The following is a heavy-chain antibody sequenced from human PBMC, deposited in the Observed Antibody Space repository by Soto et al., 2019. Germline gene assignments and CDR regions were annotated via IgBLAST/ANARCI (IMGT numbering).Heavy chain of an antibody. CDR1: GGSISSYY. J-gene: IGHJ4*02. D-gene: IGHD6-13*01. CDR2: IYYSGST. CDR3: ARHTGLIAAAGIPNDY. V-gene: IGHV4-59*08. Sequence: PSETLSLTCTVSGGSISSYYWNWIRQPPGKGLEWIAYIYYSGSTNYNPSLKSRVTISVDTSKNQFSLKLSSVTAADTAVYYCARHTGLIAAAGIPNDYWGQGTLVTVSS.